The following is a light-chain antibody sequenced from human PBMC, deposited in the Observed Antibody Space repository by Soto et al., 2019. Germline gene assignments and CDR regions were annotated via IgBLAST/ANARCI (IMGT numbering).Light chain of an antibody. Sequence: EIVLTQSPGTLSLSPGERATLSCRASQSVNSNYLAWYQQKPGQAPRLLIYGASSRATGIPDRFSGSGSGTDFTLTINRLEPEDFAVYYCQQYGSPWTFGQGTKVEIK. J-gene: IGKJ1*01. CDR3: QQYGSPWT. CDR1: QSVNSNY. CDR2: GAS. V-gene: IGKV3-20*01.